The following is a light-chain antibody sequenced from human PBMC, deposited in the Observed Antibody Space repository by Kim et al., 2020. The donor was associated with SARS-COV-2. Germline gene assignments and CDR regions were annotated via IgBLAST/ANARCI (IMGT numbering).Light chain of an antibody. J-gene: IGKJ4*01. V-gene: IGKV3-15*01. CDR1: KQVGSSN. CDR3: QQYSSWPLT. CDR2: GAS. Sequence: APAEEATTPCRGGKQVGSSNLAWYQQKPGQAPRLLIYGASTRATGIPARFSGSGSGTEFTLTISRLQSEDFAVYYCQQYSSWPLTFGGGTKVDIK.